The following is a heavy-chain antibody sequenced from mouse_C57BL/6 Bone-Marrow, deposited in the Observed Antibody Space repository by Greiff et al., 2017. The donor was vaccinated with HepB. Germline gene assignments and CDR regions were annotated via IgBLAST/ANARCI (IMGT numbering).Heavy chain of an antibody. CDR2: INPSNGGT. V-gene: IGHV1-53*01. CDR1: GYTFTSYW. Sequence: QVQLQQPGTELVKPGASVKLSCKASGYTFTSYWMHWVKQRPGQGLEWIGNINPSNGGTNYNEKFKSKATLTVDKSSSKAYMQLSSLTSEDSAVYYCAREGRIYYGYDGDFDYWGQGTTLTVSS. CDR3: AREGRIYYGYDGDFDY. D-gene: IGHD2-2*01. J-gene: IGHJ2*01.